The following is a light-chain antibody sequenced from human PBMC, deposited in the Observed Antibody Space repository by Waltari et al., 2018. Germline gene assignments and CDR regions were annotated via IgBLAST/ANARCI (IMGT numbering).Light chain of an antibody. J-gene: IGLJ1*01. V-gene: IGLV2-11*01. CDR2: DVY. Sequence: QSALTQPRSVSGSPGQSVTISCPGTSSDVGNSNYVSWYQQHPGKAPKVLIYDVYKRPSGVPDRFSGSKSGNTASLTISGLQAEDGADYYCCSYADTSTYVFGTGTQVLVL. CDR3: CSYADTSTYV. CDR1: SSDVGNSNY.